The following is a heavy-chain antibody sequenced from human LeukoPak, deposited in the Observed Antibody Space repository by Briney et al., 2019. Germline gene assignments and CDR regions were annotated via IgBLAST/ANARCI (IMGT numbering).Heavy chain of an antibody. CDR2: IYYSGST. Sequence: SETLSLTCTVSGGSISNYYWSWIRQPPGKGLEWIGYIYYSGSTNYNPSLKSRVTISVDTSKNQFSLKLTSVTAADTAVYYCARLGASAWGQGTLVTVSS. D-gene: IGHD3-10*01. J-gene: IGHJ5*02. CDR1: GGSISNYY. V-gene: IGHV4-59*12. CDR3: ARLGASA.